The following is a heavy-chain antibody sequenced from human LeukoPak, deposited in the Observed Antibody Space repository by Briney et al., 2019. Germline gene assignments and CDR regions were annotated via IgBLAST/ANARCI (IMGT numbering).Heavy chain of an antibody. J-gene: IGHJ6*03. CDR2: INPNSGGT. CDR1: GCTFTGYY. CDR3: AHENRIAAAANYYYMDV. Sequence: ASVKVSCKASGCTFTGYYMHWVRQAPGQGLEWMGWINPNSGGTNYAQKFQGRVTMTRDTSISTAYMELSRLRSDDTAVYYCAHENRIAAAANYYYMDVWGKGTTVTVSS. D-gene: IGHD6-13*01. V-gene: IGHV1-2*02.